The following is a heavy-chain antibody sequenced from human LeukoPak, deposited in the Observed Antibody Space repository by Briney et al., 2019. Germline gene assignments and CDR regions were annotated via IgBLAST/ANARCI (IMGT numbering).Heavy chain of an antibody. CDR3: AKELITFGGVIVPSAFDI. CDR1: GFTFSSYA. CDR2: ISYDGSNK. J-gene: IGHJ3*02. D-gene: IGHD3-16*02. Sequence: GSLRLSCAASGFTFSSYAMHWVRQAPGKGLEWVAVISYDGSNKYYADSVKGRFTISRDNSKNTLYLQMNSLRAEDTAVYYCAKELITFGGVIVPSAFDIWGQGTMVTVSS. V-gene: IGHV3-30-3*01.